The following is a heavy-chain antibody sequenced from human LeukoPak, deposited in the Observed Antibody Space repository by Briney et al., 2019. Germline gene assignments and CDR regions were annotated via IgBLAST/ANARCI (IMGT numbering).Heavy chain of an antibody. CDR1: GYTFPNYW. V-gene: IGHV5-51*01. Sequence: GESLKIPCKGSGYTFPNYWIGWVRQMPGKGLEWMGIIYPADSNTRYSPSFQGQVTISADKSISTAYLQWSSLKASDTAMYYCARFAYGSDYFPGHYWGQGTLVTVSS. D-gene: IGHD3-22*01. CDR3: ARFAYGSDYFPGHY. CDR2: IYPADSNT. J-gene: IGHJ4*02.